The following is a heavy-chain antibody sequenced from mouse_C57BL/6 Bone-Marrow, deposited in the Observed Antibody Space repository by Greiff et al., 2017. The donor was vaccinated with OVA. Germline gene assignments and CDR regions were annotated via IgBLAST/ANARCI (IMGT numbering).Heavy chain of an antibody. CDR2: IDPETGGT. CDR1: GYTFTDYE. J-gene: IGHJ4*01. Sequence: QVQLQQSGAELVRPGASVTLSCKASGYTFTDYEMHWVKQTPVHGLEWIGAIDPETGGTAYNQKFKGKAILTADKSSSTAYMELRSLTSEDSAVYYCTGGYSSYYAMDYWGQGTSVTVSS. D-gene: IGHD2-5*01. V-gene: IGHV1-15*01. CDR3: TGGYSSYYAMDY.